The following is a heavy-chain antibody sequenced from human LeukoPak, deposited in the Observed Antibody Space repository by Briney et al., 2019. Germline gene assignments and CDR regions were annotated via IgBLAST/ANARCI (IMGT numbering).Heavy chain of an antibody. CDR2: INNDGSST. Sequence: PGGSLRLSCAASGFTFSRYWMHWVRQAPGKGLGWVSRINNDGSSTVYADSVKGRFTISRDNAKNTVYLQMNSLRVEDTAVYYCARGEPNYSYFKWGQGTLVSVSS. V-gene: IGHV3-74*01. CDR1: GFTFSRYW. J-gene: IGHJ4*02. D-gene: IGHD5-18*01. CDR3: ARGEPNYSYFK.